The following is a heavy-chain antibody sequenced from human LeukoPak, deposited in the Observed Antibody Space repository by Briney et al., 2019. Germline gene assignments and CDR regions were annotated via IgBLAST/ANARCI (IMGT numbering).Heavy chain of an antibody. D-gene: IGHD6-13*01. J-gene: IGHJ4*02. CDR1: GGSISSYY. CDR3: ARVPYSSSWGYYFDY. Sequence: PSETLSLTCTVSGGSISSYYWSWIRQPAGKGLEWIGYIYYSGSTNYNPSLKSRVTISVDTSKNQFSLKLSSVTAADTAVYYCARVPYSSSWGYYFDYWGQGTLVTVSS. CDR2: IYYSGST. V-gene: IGHV4-59*01.